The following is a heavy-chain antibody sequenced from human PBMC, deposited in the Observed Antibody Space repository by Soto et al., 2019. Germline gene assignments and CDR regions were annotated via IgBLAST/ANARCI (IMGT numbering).Heavy chain of an antibody. CDR3: ARVFSSGSGWMYYFDF. D-gene: IGHD6-19*01. Sequence: QVQLQESGPGLVKPSETLSLTCTVSSDSIAGENWWSWVRQPPGLGLGWIGEVFHTGGTNYNPSLKSRVTREGEKSKTKFSLKLISATAADAAVYYCARVFSSGSGWMYYFDFWGQGTLVSVSS. J-gene: IGHJ4*02. CDR2: VFHTGGT. CDR1: SDSIAGENW. V-gene: IGHV4-4*02.